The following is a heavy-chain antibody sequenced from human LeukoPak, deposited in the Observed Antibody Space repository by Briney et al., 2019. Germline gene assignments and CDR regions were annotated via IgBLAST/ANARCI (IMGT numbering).Heavy chain of an antibody. V-gene: IGHV3-21*01. D-gene: IGHD6-13*01. CDR1: GFTFSSYS. CDR2: ISSNSSYI. J-gene: IGHJ4*02. CDR3: ARGWGAAAATPRGY. Sequence: GGSLRLSCAASGFTFSSYSMNWVRQAPGKGLEWVSSISSNSSYIYYADSVKGRFTISRDNAKNSLYLQMNSLRAEDTAVYYCARGWGAAAATPRGYWGQGTLVTVSS.